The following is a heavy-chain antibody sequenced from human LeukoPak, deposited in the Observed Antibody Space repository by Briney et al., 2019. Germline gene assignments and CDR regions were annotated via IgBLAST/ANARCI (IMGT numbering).Heavy chain of an antibody. V-gene: IGHV4-38-2*02. J-gene: IGHJ2*01. CDR3: ARGSRSSSWYRYFDL. D-gene: IGHD6-13*01. CDR2: IHSSGNT. CDR1: GYSISSGYY. Sequence: KSSAILSLTCTVSGYSISSGYYWGWIRQPPGKRLEWVASIHSSGNTYYSPTLKSRVTISVDTSQNQFSLNLTSVTAADAAVYYCARGSRSSSWYRYFDLWGRGTLVTVSS.